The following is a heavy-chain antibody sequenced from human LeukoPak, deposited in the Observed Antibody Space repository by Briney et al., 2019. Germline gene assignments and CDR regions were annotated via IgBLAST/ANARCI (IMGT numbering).Heavy chain of an antibody. CDR3: GYGKTWYFDY. D-gene: IGHD3-16*01. V-gene: IGHV3-7*01. Sequence: PGGSLRLSCAASGFTINYYWMNWDRQAPGKELEWVASINQDGREKYGVGAVKGRFTISIDNGKNSLDLQMNSLGVEDTALYYCGYGKTWYFDYWGQGTLVTVSS. CDR2: INQDGREK. CDR1: GFTINYYW. J-gene: IGHJ4*02.